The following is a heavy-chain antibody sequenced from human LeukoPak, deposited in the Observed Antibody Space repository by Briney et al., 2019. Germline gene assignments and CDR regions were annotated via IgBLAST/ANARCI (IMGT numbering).Heavy chain of an antibody. D-gene: IGHD1-26*01. CDR2: INHSGST. CDR1: GGSFSGYY. J-gene: IGHJ4*02. CDR3: ARGRRLSIVGATYYFDY. Sequence: SETLSLTCAVYGGSFSGYYWSWIRQPPGKGLEWIGEINHSGSTNYNLSLKSRVTISVDTSKNQFSLKLSSVTAADTAVYYCARGRRLSIVGATYYFDYWGQGTLVTVSS. V-gene: IGHV4-34*01.